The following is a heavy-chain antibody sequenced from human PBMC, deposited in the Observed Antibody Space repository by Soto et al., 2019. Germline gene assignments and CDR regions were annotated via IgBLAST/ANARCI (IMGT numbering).Heavy chain of an antibody. J-gene: IGHJ3*02. V-gene: IGHV3-23*01. CDR1: GFTFSSYA. CDR3: AKGYGGMITFGGVIVDAFDI. D-gene: IGHD3-16*02. Sequence: EVQLLESGGGLVQPGGSLRLSCAASGFTFSSYAMSWVRQAPGKGLEWVSAISGSGGSTYYADSVKGRFTISRDNSKNTRYLQMNSLRAEDTAVYYCAKGYGGMITFGGVIVDAFDIWGQGTMVTVSS. CDR2: ISGSGGST.